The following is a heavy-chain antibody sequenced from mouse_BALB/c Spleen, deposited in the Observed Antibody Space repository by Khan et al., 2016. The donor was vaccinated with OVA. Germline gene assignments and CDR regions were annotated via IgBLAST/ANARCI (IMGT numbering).Heavy chain of an antibody. CDR2: ISSGSSTI. V-gene: IGHV5-17*02. CDR1: GFTFSNFG. J-gene: IGHJ2*01. Sequence: EVELVESGGGLVQPGGSRKLSCAASGFTFSNFGMHWVRQAPEKGLEWVAFISSGSSTIYYADTVKGRFTISRDNPKNTLFLQMTSLRSEDTAMYYCARYYYVNFDYWGQGTTLTVSS. CDR3: ARYYYVNFDY. D-gene: IGHD1-1*01.